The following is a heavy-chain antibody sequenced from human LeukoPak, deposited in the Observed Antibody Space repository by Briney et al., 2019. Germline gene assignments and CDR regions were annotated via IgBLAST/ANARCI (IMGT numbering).Heavy chain of an antibody. V-gene: IGHV3-23*01. CDR2: MSSSGGSI. D-gene: IGHD6-13*01. J-gene: IGHJ4*02. CDR3: AKDRGRQLEAHFDS. CDR1: GLTFNNYA. Sequence: PGGSLRLSCAASGLTFNNYAMSWVRQAPGKGLEWVSAMSSSGGSIYYADSVKGRFTISRDNTKNTLYLQMNSLRAEDTAVYCCAKDRGRQLEAHFDSWGQGTLVTVSS.